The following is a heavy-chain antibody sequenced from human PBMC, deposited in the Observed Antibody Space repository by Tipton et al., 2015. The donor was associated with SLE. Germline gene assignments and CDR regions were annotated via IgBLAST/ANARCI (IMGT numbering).Heavy chain of an antibody. J-gene: IGHJ4*02. CDR3: ATPSIAVAPDY. D-gene: IGHD6-19*01. CDR1: GGSISGSSYY. CDR2: IYYSGST. V-gene: IGHV4-39*01. Sequence: TLSLTCTVSGGSISGSSYYWGWIRQPPGKGLEWIGSIYYSGSTYYNPSLKSRVTISVDTSKNQFSLKLSSVTAADTAVYYCATPSIAVAPDYWGQGTLVTVSS.